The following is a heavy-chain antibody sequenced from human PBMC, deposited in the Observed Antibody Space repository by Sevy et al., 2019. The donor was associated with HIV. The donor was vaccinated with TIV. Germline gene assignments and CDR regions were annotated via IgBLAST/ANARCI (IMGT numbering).Heavy chain of an antibody. CDR2: ISAYNGNT. Sequence: ASVKVSCKASGYTFTSYGIAWVRQAPGQGLEWMGWISAYNGNTNYAREFQGRLTMTTDTSTTTVYMVLRSLRSDDTAVYYCAFTKGVFGVVMTSFFFDFWGQGTPVTVSS. J-gene: IGHJ4*02. D-gene: IGHD3-3*01. CDR1: GYTFTSYG. CDR3: AFTKGVFGVVMTSFFFDF. V-gene: IGHV1-18*01.